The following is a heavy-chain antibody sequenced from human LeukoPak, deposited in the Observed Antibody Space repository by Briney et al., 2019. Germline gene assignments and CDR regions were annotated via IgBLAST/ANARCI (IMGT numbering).Heavy chain of an antibody. V-gene: IGHV4-59*01. J-gene: IGHJ5*02. CDR1: GGSISSYY. D-gene: IGHD6-13*01. CDR3: ARDIAAAGTLGDWFDP. CDR2: IYYSGIT. Sequence: PSETLSLTCTVSGGSISSYYWSWLREPPGQGLEWIGYIYYSGITNYNPSLKSRVTISVDTSKNQFSLKLSSVTAADTAVYYCARDIAAAGTLGDWFDPWGQGTLVTVSS.